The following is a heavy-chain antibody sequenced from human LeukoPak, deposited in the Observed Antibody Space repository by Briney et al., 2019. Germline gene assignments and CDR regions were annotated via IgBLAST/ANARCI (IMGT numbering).Heavy chain of an antibody. CDR2: MNPNSGNT. V-gene: IGHV1-8*01. Sequence: ASVKVSCKASGYTFTSYDINWVRQATGQGPEWMGWMNPNSGNTGCAQKFQGRVTMTRDTSTNTAYMELSSLRSEDTAVYYCARVISGNRTPWGQGTLVTVSS. CDR3: ARVISGNRTP. CDR1: GYTFTSYD. J-gene: IGHJ4*02. D-gene: IGHD1-26*01.